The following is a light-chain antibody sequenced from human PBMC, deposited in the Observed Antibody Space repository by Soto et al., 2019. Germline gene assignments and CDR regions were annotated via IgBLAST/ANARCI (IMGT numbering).Light chain of an antibody. V-gene: IGKV1-39*01. CDR1: ETINNY. Sequence: DIRMTQSQSSLSVSVVDGVTITCRASETINNYLNWYQQKPGRAPKLLIHAASTLQSGVPSRFSGSGSGTDFTLTISSLQPEDFATYSCQQSYTTPWTFGLGTRVEI. CDR3: QQSYTTPWT. CDR2: AAS. J-gene: IGKJ1*01.